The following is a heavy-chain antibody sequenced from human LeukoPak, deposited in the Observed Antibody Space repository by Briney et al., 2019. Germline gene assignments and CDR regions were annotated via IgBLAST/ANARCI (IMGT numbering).Heavy chain of an antibody. Sequence: GGSLRLSCAASGFTFSSYAMSWVRQAPGKGLEWVSAISGSGGSTYYADSVKGRFTISRDNSKNTLYLQMNSLRAEDKAVYYCAKDQDSSGWYGFDYWGQGTLVTVSS. V-gene: IGHV3-23*01. CDR3: AKDQDSSGWYGFDY. CDR1: GFTFSSYA. D-gene: IGHD6-19*01. J-gene: IGHJ4*02. CDR2: ISGSGGST.